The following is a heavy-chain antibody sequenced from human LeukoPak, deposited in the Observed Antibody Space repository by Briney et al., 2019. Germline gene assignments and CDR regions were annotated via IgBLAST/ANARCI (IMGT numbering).Heavy chain of an antibody. V-gene: IGHV3-11*04. D-gene: IGHD2-2*01. CDR3: ARDIVVVPAAMRVDYYYMDV. Sequence: GGSLRLSCAASGFTFSDYYMSWIRQAPGKGLEWVSYISSSGSTMSYADSVKGRFTISRDNAKNSLYLQMHSLRAEDTAVYYCARDIVVVPAAMRVDYYYMDVWGKGTTVTVSS. CDR2: ISSSGSTM. J-gene: IGHJ6*03. CDR1: GFTFSDYY.